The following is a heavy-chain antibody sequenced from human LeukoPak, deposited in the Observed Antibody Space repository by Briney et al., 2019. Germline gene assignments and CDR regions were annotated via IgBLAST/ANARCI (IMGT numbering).Heavy chain of an antibody. J-gene: IGHJ5*02. CDR1: GFTFSSYN. CDR2: ISGRSDTI. CDR3: AKDLVGRESYEWRESNWFDP. Sequence: HSGGSLRLSCAASGFTFSSYNMNWIRQAPGKGLEWVSYISGRSDTIYYADSVKGRFIISRDNSKNTLYLQMNSLRAEDTAVYYCAKDLVGRESYEWRESNWFDPWGQGTLVTVSS. D-gene: IGHD1-26*01. V-gene: IGHV3-48*01.